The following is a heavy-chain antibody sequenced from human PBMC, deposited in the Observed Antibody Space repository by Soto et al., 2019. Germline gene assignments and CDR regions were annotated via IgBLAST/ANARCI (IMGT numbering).Heavy chain of an antibody. V-gene: IGHV1-8*01. CDR1: GYTFTSYD. D-gene: IGHD3-10*01. J-gene: IGHJ6*03. CDR3: ARGGPGSRGFYYYYYYMDV. CDR2: MNPNSGNT. Sequence: GASVKVSCKASGYTFTSYDINWVRQATGQGLEWMGWMNPNSGNTGYAQKFQGRVTMTRNTSISTAYMELSSLRSEDTAVYYCARGGPGSRGFYYYYYYMDVWGKGTTVTVS.